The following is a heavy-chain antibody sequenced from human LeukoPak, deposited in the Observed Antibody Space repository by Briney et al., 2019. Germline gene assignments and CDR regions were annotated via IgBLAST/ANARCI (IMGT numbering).Heavy chain of an antibody. V-gene: IGHV1-46*01. D-gene: IGHD2-15*01. CDR1: GYTFTDYY. CDR2: INPSGGST. J-gene: IGHJ4*02. Sequence: ASVKVSCKASGYTFTDYYMHWVRQAPGQGLEWVGIINPSGGSTTYAQNFQGRVTMTRDSSTSTVYMELSSLRSEDTAVFYCAREPAVAVTFAHDYWGQGTLVTVSS. CDR3: AREPAVAVTFAHDY.